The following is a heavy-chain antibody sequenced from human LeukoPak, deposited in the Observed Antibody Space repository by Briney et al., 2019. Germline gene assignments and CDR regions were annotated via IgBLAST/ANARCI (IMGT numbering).Heavy chain of an antibody. J-gene: IGHJ3*01. CDR3: ATNYYGSGSFGLDAFDV. CDR1: GFTFSSYN. CDR2: IKQDGSGK. Sequence: GGSLRLSCAASGFTFSSYNMNWVRQAPGKGLGWVANIKQDGSGKYYVDSVKGRFTISRDNAKNSLYLQMNSLRAEDTALYYCATNYYGSGSFGLDAFDVWGQGTMVAVSS. D-gene: IGHD3-10*01. V-gene: IGHV3-7*01.